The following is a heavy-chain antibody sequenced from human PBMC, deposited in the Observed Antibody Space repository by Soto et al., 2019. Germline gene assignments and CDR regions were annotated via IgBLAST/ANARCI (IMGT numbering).Heavy chain of an antibody. V-gene: IGHV4-59*01. D-gene: IGHD2-21*02. CDR1: GGSISSYY. CDR2: IYYNGFT. Sequence: SETLSLTCTVSGGSISSYYWNWIRQPPGKGLEWIGYIYYNGFTNYNPSLKSRVTISVDTSKNQFSLKLNSVTAADTAVYYCARDLWGYCGTDCYPLDVWGQGTTVTVSS. J-gene: IGHJ6*02. CDR3: ARDLWGYCGTDCYPLDV.